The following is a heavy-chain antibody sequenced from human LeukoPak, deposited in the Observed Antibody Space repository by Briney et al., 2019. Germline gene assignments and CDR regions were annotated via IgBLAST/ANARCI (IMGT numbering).Heavy chain of an antibody. D-gene: IGHD2-21*02. CDR2: IYTSGST. CDR1: GGSIRSY. V-gene: IGHV4-4*07. J-gene: IGHJ6*03. Sequence: SETLSLTCTVSGGSIRSYWSWIRQPAGKGLEWIGRIYTSGSTKYNPSLKSRVTISVDTSKKQFSLKLSSVTAADTAVYYCARTYCGGDCRGYYYHYYMDVWGKGTTVTISS. CDR3: ARTYCGGDCRGYYYHYYMDV.